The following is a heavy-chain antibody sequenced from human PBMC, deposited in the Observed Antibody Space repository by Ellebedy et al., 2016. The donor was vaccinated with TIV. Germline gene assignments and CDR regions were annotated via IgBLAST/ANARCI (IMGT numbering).Heavy chain of an antibody. Sequence: ASVKVSXXASGYTFTGYYMHWVRQAPGQGLEWMGWINPNSGGTNYAQKFQGRVTMTRDTSISTAYMELSRLRSDDTAVYYCARGVLGYCSSTSCWRDAFDIWGQGTMVTVSS. CDR3: ARGVLGYCSSTSCWRDAFDI. D-gene: IGHD2-2*01. CDR2: INPNSGGT. CDR1: GYTFTGYY. J-gene: IGHJ3*02. V-gene: IGHV1-2*02.